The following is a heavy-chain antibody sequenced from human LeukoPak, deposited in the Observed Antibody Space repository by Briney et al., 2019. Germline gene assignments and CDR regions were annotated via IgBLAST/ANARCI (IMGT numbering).Heavy chain of an antibody. J-gene: IGHJ4*02. CDR1: GYTFTGYY. V-gene: IGHV1-2*02. CDR3: ARDVDTAMVTGSDY. CDR2: INPNSGGT. D-gene: IGHD5-18*01. Sequence: ASVKVSCKASGYTFTGYYMHWVRQAPGQGLEWMGWINPNSGGTNYAQKFQGRVTMTRDTSISTAYMELSRLRSDDTAVYCCARDVDTAMVTGSDYWGQGTLVTVSS.